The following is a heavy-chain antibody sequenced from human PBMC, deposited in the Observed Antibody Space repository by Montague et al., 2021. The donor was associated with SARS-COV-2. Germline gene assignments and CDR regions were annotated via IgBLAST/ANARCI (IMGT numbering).Heavy chain of an antibody. D-gene: IGHD5-24*01. J-gene: IGHJ4*02. CDR2: KHYSGIT. CDR3: VRDGYTHVDY. CDR1: GGSISSSSYY. Sequence: SETLSLTCTVSGGSISSSSYYWGWIRQSPGKGLEWIGNKHYSGITYNNPSLKNRVTMSVDTSKNQFSLKLSSVTAADTAVYYCVRDGYTHVDYWGQGTLVTVSS. V-gene: IGHV4-39*02.